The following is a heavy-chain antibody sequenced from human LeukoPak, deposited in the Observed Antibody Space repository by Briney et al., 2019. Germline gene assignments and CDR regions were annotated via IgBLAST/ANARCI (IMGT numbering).Heavy chain of an antibody. V-gene: IGHV4-59*01. CDR3: AREGALREMDV. CDR2: IYYSGST. D-gene: IGHD4-17*01. CDR1: GGSISSYY. Sequence: KPSETLSLTCTVFGGSISSYYWSWIRQPPGKGLEWIGYIYYSGSTNYNPSLKSRVTISVDTSKNQFSLKLSSVTAADTAVYYCAREGALREMDVWGKGTTVTVSS. J-gene: IGHJ6*04.